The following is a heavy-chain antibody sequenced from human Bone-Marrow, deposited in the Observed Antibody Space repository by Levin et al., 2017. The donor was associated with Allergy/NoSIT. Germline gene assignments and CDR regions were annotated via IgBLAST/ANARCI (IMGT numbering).Heavy chain of an antibody. CDR3: AKGPIPINYYYGMDV. CDR1: GGSINNGDYS. D-gene: IGHD2-2*01. Sequence: PSETLSLTCAVSGGSINNGDYSWNWIRQPPGKGLEWIGYIYHSGPTFYNPSLNSRVTLSLDKSKNQFSLRLTSVTAADTAVYYCAKGPIPINYYYGMDVWGPGTTVAVSS. CDR2: IYHSGPT. V-gene: IGHV4-30-2*01. J-gene: IGHJ6*02.